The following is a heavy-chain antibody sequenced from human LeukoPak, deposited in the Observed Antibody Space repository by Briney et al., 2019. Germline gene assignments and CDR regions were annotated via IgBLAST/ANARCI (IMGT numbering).Heavy chain of an antibody. J-gene: IGHJ6*02. CDR2: ISSSGSTI. CDR3: ARDLGYSSSWYYYYGMDV. Sequence: PGGSLRLSCAASGFTFSSYEMNWVRQAPGKGLEWVSYISSSGSTIYYADSVKGRFTISRDNAKNSLYLQMNSLRAEDTAVYYRARDLGYSSSWYYYYGMDVWGQGTTVTVSS. CDR1: GFTFSSYE. D-gene: IGHD6-13*01. V-gene: IGHV3-48*03.